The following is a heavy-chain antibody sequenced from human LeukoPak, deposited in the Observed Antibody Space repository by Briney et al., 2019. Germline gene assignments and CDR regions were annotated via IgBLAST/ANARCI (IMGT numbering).Heavy chain of an antibody. CDR1: GFTFSNYW. D-gene: IGHD5-12*01. V-gene: IGHV3-74*01. CDR2: INGDGSDT. Sequence: PGGSLRLSCAASGFTFSNYWIHWVRQAPGKGLVCVSRINGDGSDTNYADSVRGRFTISRDNAKNTLSLQMNSLRAEDTAVYYCARALGGYGHFDYWGQGTLVTVSS. J-gene: IGHJ4*02. CDR3: ARALGGYGHFDY.